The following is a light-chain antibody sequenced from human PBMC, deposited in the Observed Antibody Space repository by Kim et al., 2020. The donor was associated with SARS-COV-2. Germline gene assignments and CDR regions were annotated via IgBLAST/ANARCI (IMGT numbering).Light chain of an antibody. V-gene: IGLV3-19*01. J-gene: IGLJ3*02. CDR1: SLRSYY. Sequence: SYELTQDPAVSVALGQTVRITCQGDSLRSYYASWYQQKPGQAPVLVIYGKNNRPSGIPDRFSGSSPGNTASLTITGAQAEDEADYYCNSRDSSGNHWVFG. CDR3: NSRDSSGNHWV. CDR2: GKN.